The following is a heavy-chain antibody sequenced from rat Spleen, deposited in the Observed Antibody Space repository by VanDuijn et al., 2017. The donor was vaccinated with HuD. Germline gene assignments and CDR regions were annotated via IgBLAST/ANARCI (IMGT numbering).Heavy chain of an antibody. V-gene: IGHV5S13*01. J-gene: IGHJ3*01. D-gene: IGHD4-3*01. Sequence: EVQLVESGGDLVQPGRSLKLSCAASGFTFRNYDMAWVRQAPTMGLEWVTSISPSGGATYYRDSVKGRFTVSRDNAKNTLYLQLDSLRSEDTATYCCVRQDTSGYSNWFAYWGQGTLVTVSS. CDR1: GFTFRNYD. CDR2: ISPSGGAT. CDR3: VRQDTSGYSNWFAY.